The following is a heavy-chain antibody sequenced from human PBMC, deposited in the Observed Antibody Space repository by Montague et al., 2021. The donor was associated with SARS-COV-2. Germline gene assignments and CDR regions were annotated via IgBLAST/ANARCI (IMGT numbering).Heavy chain of an antibody. CDR3: ASGDDNGSGYLDV. D-gene: IGHD1-26*01. V-gene: IGHV4-34*01. CDR1: DGSFSDFY. CDR2: INHSGTT. Sequence: SETRSLTCAVFDGSFSDFYWSWIRQPPGKGLEWIGEINHSGTTYYNPSLKSRVTIAVDTSKNQFSLKLNSVTAADAAVYYCASGDDNGSGYLDVWGKGITVTVSS. J-gene: IGHJ6*03.